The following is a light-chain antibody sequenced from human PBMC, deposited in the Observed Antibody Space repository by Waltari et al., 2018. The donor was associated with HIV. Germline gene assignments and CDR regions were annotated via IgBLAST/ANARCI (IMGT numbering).Light chain of an antibody. CDR2: NAT. J-gene: IGKJ2*01. V-gene: IGKV1-39*01. CDR3: QQTFGDLPYM. Sequence: DIQVTQSPSYLSAPLGGRVTITCRTSQSISTYLNWYQHKSGEATQLLIYNATNLQTGVPSRFSGSVSGTEFTLTIADLQPDDFATYYCQQTFGDLPYMFGQGT. CDR1: QSISTY.